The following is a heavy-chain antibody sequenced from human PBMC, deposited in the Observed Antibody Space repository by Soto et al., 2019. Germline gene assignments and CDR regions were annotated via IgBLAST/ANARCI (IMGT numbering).Heavy chain of an antibody. CDR3: ARDRFLFDL. D-gene: IGHD3-10*01. Sequence: EVQLVESGGGLVQPGGSLRLSCAASGLTVSSNHMSWVRQAPGKGLEWVSVIYSGGSTYYADSVKGRFTISRDNSKNTLYLQMTSLRAEDTAVYYCARDRFLFDLWGRGTLVTVSS. CDR1: GLTVSSNH. CDR2: IYSGGST. V-gene: IGHV3-66*01. J-gene: IGHJ2*01.